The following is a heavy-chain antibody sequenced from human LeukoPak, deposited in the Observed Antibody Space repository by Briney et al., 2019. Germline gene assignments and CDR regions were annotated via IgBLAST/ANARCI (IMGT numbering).Heavy chain of an antibody. CDR2: INPSGNST. J-gene: IGHJ4*02. CDR1: GYTFTSYF. CDR3: ARMWYSSTWFDY. V-gene: IGHV1-46*01. D-gene: IGHD2/OR15-2a*01. Sequence: ASGKVSCKASGYTFTSYFMHWVRQAPGQGLEWRGVINPSGNSTNYAQKFQGRVTMTRDTSTSTVYMELSSLRSEDTAVYYCARMWYSSTWFDYWGQGTLVTVSS.